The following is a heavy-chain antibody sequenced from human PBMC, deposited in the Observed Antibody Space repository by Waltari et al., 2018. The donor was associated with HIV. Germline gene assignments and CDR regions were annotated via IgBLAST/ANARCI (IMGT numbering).Heavy chain of an antibody. CDR3: TTDVYDGSGGNAFDV. J-gene: IGHJ3*01. Sequence: EVQLVESGGGLVKPGGSLRLSCAVSGFDFTNAWLNWVRQAPGKGLEWIGRIKSQSDDGTSDYAAPLKGRFSISREDSQRTLFLQISSLMTEDTGVYYCTTDVYDGSGGNAFDVWGQGTMVTVSS. CDR1: GFDFTNAW. V-gene: IGHV3-15*01. CDR2: IKSQSDDGTS. D-gene: IGHD5-12*01.